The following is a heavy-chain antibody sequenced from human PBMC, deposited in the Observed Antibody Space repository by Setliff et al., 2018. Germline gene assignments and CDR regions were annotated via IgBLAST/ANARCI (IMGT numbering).Heavy chain of an antibody. D-gene: IGHD5-18*01. Sequence: TLSLTCAVSGYSISSDHYWGWIRQPPGKGLEWIGSIYHSGSAYYNPSLKSRVTISVDTSKNQFSLKLSSVTAADRAVYYCARDGGNGYGVNAYAGGGFDIWGQGTMVTVSS. CDR1: GYSISSDHY. CDR2: IYHSGSA. J-gene: IGHJ3*02. V-gene: IGHV4-38-2*02. CDR3: ARDGGNGYGVNAYAGGGFDI.